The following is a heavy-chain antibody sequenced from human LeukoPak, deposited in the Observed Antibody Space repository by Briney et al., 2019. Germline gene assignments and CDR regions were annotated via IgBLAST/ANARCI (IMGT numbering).Heavy chain of an antibody. J-gene: IGHJ5*02. CDR2: IYYSGST. V-gene: IGHV4-39*07. Sequence: PSETQSLTCTVSGGSISSSSYYWGWIRQPPGKGLEWIGSIYYSGSTYYNPSLKSRVTISVDTSKNQFSLKQSSVTAADTAVYYCARAPKMLGYSSSWYNWFDPWGQGTLVTVSS. D-gene: IGHD6-13*01. CDR1: GGSISSSSYY. CDR3: ARAPKMLGYSSSWYNWFDP.